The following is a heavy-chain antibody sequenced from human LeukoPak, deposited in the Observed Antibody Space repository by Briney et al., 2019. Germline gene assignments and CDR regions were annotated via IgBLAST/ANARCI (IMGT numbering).Heavy chain of an antibody. D-gene: IGHD3-10*01. J-gene: IGHJ5*02. Sequence: GESLKISCKGSGYTFTTYWIVWVRQMPGKGLEWMGTIYPGDSDSRYSPSFQGQVTISADKSISTAYLQWSSLKASDTAMYYCARQGQRLWFGELLSPNHWFDPWGQGTLVTVSS. CDR1: GYTFTTYW. CDR3: ARQGQRLWFGELLSPNHWFDP. V-gene: IGHV5-51*01. CDR2: IYPGDSDS.